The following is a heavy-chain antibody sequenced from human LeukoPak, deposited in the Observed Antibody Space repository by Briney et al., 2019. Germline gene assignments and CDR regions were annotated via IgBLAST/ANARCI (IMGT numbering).Heavy chain of an antibody. V-gene: IGHV4-34*01. CDR2: INHSGST. D-gene: IGHD2-2*02. CDR1: GGSFSGYY. Sequence: PSETLSLTCAVYGGSFSGYYWSWIRQPPGKGLEWIGEINHSGSTNYNPSLKGRVTISVDTSKNQFSPKLSSVTAADTAVYYCARGGTYCSSTSCYKGRYYYYGMDVWGQGTTVTVSS. CDR3: ARGGTYCSSTSCYKGRYYYYGMDV. J-gene: IGHJ6*02.